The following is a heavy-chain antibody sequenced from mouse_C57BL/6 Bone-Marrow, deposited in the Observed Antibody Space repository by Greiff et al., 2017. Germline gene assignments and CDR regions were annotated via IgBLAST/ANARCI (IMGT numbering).Heavy chain of an antibody. Sequence: EVQLQESGAELVRPGASVKLSCTASGFNIKDDYMHWVKQRPEQGLEWIGWIDPENGDTEYASKFQGKATITADTSSNTAYLQLSSLTSEDTAVYYCTTYYYSNDVGYWGQGTTLTVSS. CDR3: TTYYYSNDVGY. CDR1: GFNIKDDY. D-gene: IGHD2-5*01. V-gene: IGHV14-4*01. J-gene: IGHJ2*01. CDR2: IDPENGDT.